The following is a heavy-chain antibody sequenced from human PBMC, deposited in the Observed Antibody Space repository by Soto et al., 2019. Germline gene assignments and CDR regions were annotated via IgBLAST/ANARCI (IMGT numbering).Heavy chain of an antibody. CDR2: IKSKTDGRTT. V-gene: IGHV3-15*01. CDR1: GDTFSNAW. Sequence: PGVSLRLSCAAAGDTFSNAWMSWVRQAPGKGLEWVGRIKSKTDGRTTDYAAPVKGRFTISRDDSKNTLYLQMNSLNNEDTAVYYCTTDTSEYSYXLRIWGQGTMVTVPS. J-gene: IGHJ3*02. D-gene: IGHD5-18*01. CDR3: TTDTSEYSYXLRI.